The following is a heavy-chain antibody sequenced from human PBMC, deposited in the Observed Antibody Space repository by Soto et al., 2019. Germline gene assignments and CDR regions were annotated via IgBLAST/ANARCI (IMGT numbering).Heavy chain of an antibody. Sequence: GGSLRLSCAASGFTLSSYWMSWVRQAPGKGLEWVAHVKHDGSEKYYVGSVRGRFTISRDNAKNSLSLQMSSLTAEDTAIYYCAREAYGDYFFDYWGQGTLVTVSS. CDR3: AREAYGDYFFDY. D-gene: IGHD4-17*01. V-gene: IGHV3-7*01. CDR1: GFTLSSYW. J-gene: IGHJ4*02. CDR2: VKHDGSEK.